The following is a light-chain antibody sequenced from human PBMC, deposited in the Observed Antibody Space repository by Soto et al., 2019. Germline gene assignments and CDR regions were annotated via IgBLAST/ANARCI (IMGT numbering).Light chain of an antibody. V-gene: IGLV1-44*01. CDR3: AAWDDSLSGPV. Sequence: QSVLTQPPSASGTPGQRVTISCSGSSSNIGRNTVNWYQQFPGTAPKLLIYGNNQLPSGVPDRFYGSKSGTSASLAISGLQSEDEADYYCAAWDDSLSGPVFGGGTKLTVL. CDR2: GNN. J-gene: IGLJ3*02. CDR1: SSNIGRNT.